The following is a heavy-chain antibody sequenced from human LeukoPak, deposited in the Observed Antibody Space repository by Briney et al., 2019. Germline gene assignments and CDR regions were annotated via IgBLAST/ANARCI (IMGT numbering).Heavy chain of an antibody. Sequence: GGSLRLSCARSVFTFSSYAMSWVRQAPGKGLEWVSAISGSGGSTYYADSVKGRFTISRDNSKNTLYLQMNSLRAEDTAVYYCAKGPMQSSWYEAGVYFDYWGQGTLVTVSS. CDR2: ISGSGGST. CDR3: AKGPMQSSWYEAGVYFDY. D-gene: IGHD6-13*01. V-gene: IGHV3-23*01. J-gene: IGHJ4*02. CDR1: VFTFSSYA.